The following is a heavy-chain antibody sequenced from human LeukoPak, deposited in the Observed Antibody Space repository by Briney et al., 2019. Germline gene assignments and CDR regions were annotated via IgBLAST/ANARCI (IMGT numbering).Heavy chain of an antibody. J-gene: IGHJ4*02. D-gene: IGHD3-22*01. V-gene: IGHV1-69*04. Sequence: GASVKVSCKASGGTSSSYAISWVRQAPGQGLEWMGRIIPILGIANYAQKFQGRVTITADKSTSTAYMELSSLRSEDTAVYYCAREYYYDSSGYSSFDYWGQGTLVTVSS. CDR2: IIPILGIA. CDR3: AREYYYDSSGYSSFDY. CDR1: GGTSSSYA.